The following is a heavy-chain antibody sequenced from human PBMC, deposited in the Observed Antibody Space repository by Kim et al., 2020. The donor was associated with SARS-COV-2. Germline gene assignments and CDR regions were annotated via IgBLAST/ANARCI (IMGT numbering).Heavy chain of an antibody. CDR3: ARDRTSIAVAGMYGMDV. CDR2: ISAYNGNT. D-gene: IGHD6-19*01. J-gene: IGHJ6*02. CDR1: GYTFTSYG. Sequence: ASVKVSCKASGYTFTSYGISWVRQAPGQGLEWMGWISAYNGNTNYAQKLQGRVTMTTDTSTSTAYMELRSLRSDDTAVYYCARDRTSIAVAGMYGMDVWGQGTTVTVSS. V-gene: IGHV1-18*04.